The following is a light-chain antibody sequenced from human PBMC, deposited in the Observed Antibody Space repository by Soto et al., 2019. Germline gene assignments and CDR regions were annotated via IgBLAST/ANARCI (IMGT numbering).Light chain of an antibody. CDR1: SSNIGSNT. V-gene: IGLV1-44*01. CDR3: AAWDDSLNVWV. CDR2: SNN. J-gene: IGLJ3*02. Sequence: QSVLTQPPSASGTPGQRVTISCSVSSSNIGSNTVNWYQQLPGTAPKLLIYSNNQRPSGVPDRFSGSKSGTSSSLAISGLQSEDEADYYCAAWDDSLNVWVFGGGTKLTVL.